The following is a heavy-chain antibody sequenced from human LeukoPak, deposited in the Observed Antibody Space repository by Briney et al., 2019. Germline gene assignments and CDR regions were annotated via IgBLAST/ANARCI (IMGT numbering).Heavy chain of an antibody. CDR3: ARTSTTYYYDSSGLPRD. CDR1: GFTVSSNY. Sequence: GGSLRLSCAASGFTVSSNYMSWVRQAPGKGLEWVSVIYSGGSTYYADSVKGRFTISRDNSKNTLYLQMNSLRAEDTAVYYCARTSTTYYYDSSGLPRDWGQGTLVTVSS. CDR2: IYSGGST. J-gene: IGHJ4*02. D-gene: IGHD3-22*01. V-gene: IGHV3-66*01.